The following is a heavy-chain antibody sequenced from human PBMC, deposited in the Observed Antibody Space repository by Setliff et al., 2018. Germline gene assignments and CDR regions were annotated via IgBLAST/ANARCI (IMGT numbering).Heavy chain of an antibody. CDR3: ARGTDYHGSGSYWAKDV. V-gene: IGHV1-18*01. Sequence: GASVKVSCKASGYTFTNYGITWVRQAPGQGLEWMGWIGTYDANTIYSQKFQGRVIMTTDTSTSTVYMDLRNLRSDDTAVYYCARGTDYHGSGSYWAKDVWGKGTTVTVS. J-gene: IGHJ6*03. CDR1: GYTFTNYG. D-gene: IGHD3-10*01. CDR2: IGTYDANT.